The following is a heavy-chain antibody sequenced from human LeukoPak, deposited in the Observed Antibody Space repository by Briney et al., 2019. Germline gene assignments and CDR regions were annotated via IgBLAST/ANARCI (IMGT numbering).Heavy chain of an antibody. CDR2: SYYSGTS. CDR1: GDSMTSYY. Sequence: SETLSLTCTVSGDSMTSYYWSWIRQPPGKGLEWIGNSYYSGTSNYNPSLRSRVTISEDTSKNQFSLELNSVTVADTAVYYCARHDQVSTSSPKFNDAFDIWGQGTMVTVSS. V-gene: IGHV4-59*08. CDR3: ARHDQVSTSSPKFNDAFDI. D-gene: IGHD2-2*01. J-gene: IGHJ3*02.